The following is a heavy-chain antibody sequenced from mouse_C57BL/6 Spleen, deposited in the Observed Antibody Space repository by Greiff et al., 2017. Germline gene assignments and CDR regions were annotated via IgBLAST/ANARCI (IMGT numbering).Heavy chain of an antibody. CDR2: IYPGSGNT. J-gene: IGHJ2*01. Sequence: QVQLQQSGAELVRPGASVKLSCKASGYTFTDYYINWVKQRPGQGLEWIARIYPGSGNTYYNEKFKGKATLTAEKSSSTAYMQLSSLTSEDSAVYFCARSRDYEGYYFDYWGQGTTLTVSS. CDR3: ARSRDYEGYYFDY. CDR1: GYTFTDYY. D-gene: IGHD2-4*01. V-gene: IGHV1-76*01.